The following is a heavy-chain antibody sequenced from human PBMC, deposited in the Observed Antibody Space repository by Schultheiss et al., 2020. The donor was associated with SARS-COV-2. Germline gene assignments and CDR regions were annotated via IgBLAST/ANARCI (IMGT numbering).Heavy chain of an antibody. CDR1: GFTFSSYW. V-gene: IGHV3-33*08. J-gene: IGHJ4*02. CDR2: IWYDGSNK. Sequence: GGSLRLSCAASGFTFSSYWMSWVRQAPGKGLEWVAVIWYDGSNKYYADSVKGRFTISRDNSKNTLYLQMNSLRAEDTAVYYCARVQGGSYRGEIDYWGQGTLVTVSS. CDR3: ARVQGGSYRGEIDY. D-gene: IGHD1-26*01.